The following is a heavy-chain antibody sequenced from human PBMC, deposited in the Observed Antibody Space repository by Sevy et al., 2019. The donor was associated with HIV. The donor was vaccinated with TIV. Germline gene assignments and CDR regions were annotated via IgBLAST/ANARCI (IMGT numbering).Heavy chain of an antibody. D-gene: IGHD3-22*01. CDR2: IYYGGST. V-gene: IGHV4-39*02. Sequence: SETLSFTCTVSGGSISSSGYYWGWIRQPPGKGLEWIGSIYYGGSTYYNPSLKSRITISVDTSKNHFSLKLSSVTAADTAVYYCARVSMIVVVITDDWGYYFDYWGQGTLVTVSS. J-gene: IGHJ4*02. CDR3: ARVSMIVVVITDDWGYYFDY. CDR1: GGSISSSGYY.